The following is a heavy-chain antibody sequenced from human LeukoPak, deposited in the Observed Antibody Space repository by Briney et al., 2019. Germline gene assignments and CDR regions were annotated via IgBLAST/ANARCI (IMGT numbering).Heavy chain of an antibody. V-gene: IGHV1-8*01. CDR3: ARGFFRLYCSGGSCYLSPRYYYYYYMDV. CDR2: MNPNSGNT. J-gene: IGHJ6*03. D-gene: IGHD2-15*01. CDR1: GYTFTSYD. Sequence: ASVKVSCKASGYTFTSYDINWVRQATGQGLEWMGWMNPNSGNTGYAQKFQGRVTMTRNTSISTAYMERSSLRSEDTAVYYCARGFFRLYCSGGSCYLSPRYYYYYYMDVWGKGTTVTVSS.